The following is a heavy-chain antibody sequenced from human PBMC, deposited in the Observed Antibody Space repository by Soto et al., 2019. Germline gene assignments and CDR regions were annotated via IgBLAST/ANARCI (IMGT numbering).Heavy chain of an antibody. CDR1: GGSFSGYY. J-gene: IGHJ5*02. Sequence: PSETLSLTCAVYGGSFSGYYWTWIRQPPGTGLEWIGEINHSGSTNYNPSLKSRVTISVDTSKNQFSLKLSSVTAADTAVYYCARHLYGSGERFDPWGQGTLVTVS. CDR3: ARHLYGSGERFDP. V-gene: IGHV4-34*01. CDR2: INHSGST. D-gene: IGHD3-10*01.